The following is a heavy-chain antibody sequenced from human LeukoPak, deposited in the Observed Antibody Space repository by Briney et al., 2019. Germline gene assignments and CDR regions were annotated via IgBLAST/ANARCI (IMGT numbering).Heavy chain of an antibody. Sequence: GGSLRLSCAASGFTFSDFYMGWIRQAPGKGLECVSYNSSGGSNIHYADSVKGRFTISRDDAQNSLILQMNSLTAEDTAVFYCARGSRYGSGSHFDFWGQGTLVTVSS. J-gene: IGHJ4*02. CDR3: ARGSRYGSGSHFDF. V-gene: IGHV3-11*01. CDR2: NSSGGSNI. CDR1: GFTFSDFY. D-gene: IGHD3-10*01.